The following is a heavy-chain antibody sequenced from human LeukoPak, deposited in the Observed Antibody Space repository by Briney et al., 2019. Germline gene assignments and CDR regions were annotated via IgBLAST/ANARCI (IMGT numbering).Heavy chain of an antibody. CDR3: ARNRGGITIFGVVNQYYYMDV. J-gene: IGHJ6*03. CDR2: ISSSGSTI. CDR1: GFTFSDYY. Sequence: GGSLRLSCAASGFTFSDYYMSWIRQAPGKGLEWVSYISSSGSTIYYADSVKGRFTISRDNAKNSLYLQMNSLRAEDTAVYYCARNRGGITIFGVVNQYYYMDVWGKGTTVTVSS. V-gene: IGHV3-11*04. D-gene: IGHD3-3*01.